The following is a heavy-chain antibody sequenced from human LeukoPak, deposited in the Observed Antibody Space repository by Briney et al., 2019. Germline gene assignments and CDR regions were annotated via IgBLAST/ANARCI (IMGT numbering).Heavy chain of an antibody. D-gene: IGHD6-13*01. CDR1: GFTFSSYG. Sequence: GRSLRLSCAASGFTFSSYGMHWVRQAPGKGLEWVAFIRYDGSNKYYADSVKGQFTISRDNSKNTLYLQMNSLRAEDTAVYYCAKEFQKYSSSFWLAFDIWGQGTMVTVSS. V-gene: IGHV3-30*02. CDR2: IRYDGSNK. CDR3: AKEFQKYSSSFWLAFDI. J-gene: IGHJ3*02.